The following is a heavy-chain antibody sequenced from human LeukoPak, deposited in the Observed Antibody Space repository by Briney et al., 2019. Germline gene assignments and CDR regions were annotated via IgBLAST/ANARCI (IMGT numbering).Heavy chain of an antibody. V-gene: IGHV3-23*01. CDR1: GFTFSSYA. CDR3: ARLSRDYYDSSGYYWYRFYFDY. Sequence: GASLRLSCAASGFTFSSYAMSWVRQAPGKGLEWVSAISGSGGSTYYADSVKGWFTISRDNSKNTLYLQMNSLRAEDTAVYYCARLSRDYYDSSGYYWYRFYFDYWGQGTLVTVSS. CDR2: ISGSGGST. D-gene: IGHD3-22*01. J-gene: IGHJ4*02.